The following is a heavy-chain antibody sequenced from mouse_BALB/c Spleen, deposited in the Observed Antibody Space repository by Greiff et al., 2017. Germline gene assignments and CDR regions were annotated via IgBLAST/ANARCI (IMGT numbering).Heavy chain of an antibody. D-gene: IGHD1-1*01. V-gene: IGHV7-3*02. J-gene: IGHJ4*01. CDR2: IRNKANGYTT. CDR3: ARDIYYYGSSYAMDY. CDR1: GFTFTDYY. Sequence: EVKLVESGGGLVQPGGSLRLSCATSGFTFTDYYMSWVRQPPGKALEWLGFIRNKANGYTTEYSASVKGRFTISRDNSKSILYLQMNTLRAEDSATYYCARDIYYYGSSYAMDYWGQGTSVTVSS.